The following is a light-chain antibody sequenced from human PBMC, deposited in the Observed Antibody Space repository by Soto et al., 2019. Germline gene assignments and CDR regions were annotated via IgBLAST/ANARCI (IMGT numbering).Light chain of an antibody. CDR1: HFISNF. J-gene: IGKJ2*01. Sequence: DIQMTQSPSSLSASAGDSVTITCRASHFISNFLAWYQLRPGKPPRLLIYSATTLHSGVPSRFRGSGVGTDFTLTSSGQQPEYAGSYYRQPCRNVPYIFAQGTRVE. V-gene: IGKV1-27*01. CDR3: QPCRNVPYI. CDR2: SAT.